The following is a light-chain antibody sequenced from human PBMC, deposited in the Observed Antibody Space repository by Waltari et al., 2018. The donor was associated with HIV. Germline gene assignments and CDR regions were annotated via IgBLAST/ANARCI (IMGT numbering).Light chain of an antibody. J-gene: IGKJ3*01. V-gene: IGKV3-20*01. CDR3: QQYGTSLLT. CDR1: QSVTNNY. CDR2: GAS. Sequence: DIVLTQSPGTLSLSPGERATLPCRASQSVTNNYVALYQQKPGQVPKLLIYGASFRAADIPDRFSGSGSGTDFTLTISRLDPEDFAVYFCQQYGTSLLTFGPGTKVDV.